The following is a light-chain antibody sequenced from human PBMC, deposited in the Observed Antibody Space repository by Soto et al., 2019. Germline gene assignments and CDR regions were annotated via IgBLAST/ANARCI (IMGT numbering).Light chain of an antibody. CDR3: QQYYNWPVN. Sequence: EILMTQSPATLFVSPGERVTFSCRASRGVSNRLAWYQHKPGQAPRLLISCASTGASGVPPRFSGSGSGTEFTLTVDSLQSEDIAVYYCQQYYNWPVNFGGGTRWIA. J-gene: IGKJ4*01. V-gene: IGKV3-15*01. CDR2: CAS. CDR1: RGVSNR.